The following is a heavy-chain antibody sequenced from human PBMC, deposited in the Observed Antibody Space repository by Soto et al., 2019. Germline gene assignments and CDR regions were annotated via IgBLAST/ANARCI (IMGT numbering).Heavy chain of an antibody. CDR2: IIPIFGTA. CDR3: ARVGRERWLQIGYFQH. J-gene: IGHJ1*01. CDR1: GGTFSSYA. D-gene: IGHD5-12*01. Sequence: QVQLAQSGAEVKKPGSSVKVSCKASGGTFSSYAISWVRQAPGQGLEWMGGIIPIFGTANYAQKFQGRVTITADKSTSTAYMELSSLRSEDTAVYYCARVGRERWLQIGYFQHWGQGTLVTVSS. V-gene: IGHV1-69*06.